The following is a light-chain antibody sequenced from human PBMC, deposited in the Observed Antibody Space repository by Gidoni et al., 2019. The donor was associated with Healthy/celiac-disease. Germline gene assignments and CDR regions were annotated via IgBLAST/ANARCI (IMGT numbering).Light chain of an antibody. CDR1: QGISRW. CDR2: AAS. CDR3: QQANSFPFT. V-gene: IGKV1-12*01. J-gene: IGKJ5*01. Sequence: IQMTPSPSSVSASVGDRVTINCRSSQGISRWLAWYQQKPGKPPKLLIDAASSLQSGVPSRFSGSGSGTDFTLTSSSLQPEDFATYYCQQANSFPFTFGQGTRLEIK.